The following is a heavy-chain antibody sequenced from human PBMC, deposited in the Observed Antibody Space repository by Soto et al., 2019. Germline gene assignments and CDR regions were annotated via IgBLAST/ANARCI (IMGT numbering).Heavy chain of an antibody. CDR1: GYTFTSYG. V-gene: IGHV1-18*01. CDR2: ISAYNGNT. J-gene: IGHJ5*02. D-gene: IGHD3-3*01. Sequence: QVQLVQSGAEVKKPGASVKVSCKASGYTFTSYGMSWVRQAPGQGLEWMGWISAYNGNTNYAQKLQGRVTMTTDTSTSTAYMELRSLRSDDTAVYYCARTWGTIFGVVIWGLNWFDPWGQGTLVTVSS. CDR3: ARTWGTIFGVVIWGLNWFDP.